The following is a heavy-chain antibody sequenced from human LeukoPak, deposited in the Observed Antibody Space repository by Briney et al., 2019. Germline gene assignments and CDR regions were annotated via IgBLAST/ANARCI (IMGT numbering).Heavy chain of an antibody. D-gene: IGHD1-26*01. CDR1: GFTVSSNY. CDR2: IYSGGST. V-gene: IGHV3-53*01. J-gene: IGHJ4*02. CDR3: ATLNSGSYDAYFDY. Sequence: GGSLRLSCAASGFTVSSNYMSWVRQAPGKGLEWVSVIYSGGSTYYADSVKGRFTISRDNSKNTLYLQMNSLRAEDTAVYYCATLNSGSYDAYFDYWGQGTLVAVSS.